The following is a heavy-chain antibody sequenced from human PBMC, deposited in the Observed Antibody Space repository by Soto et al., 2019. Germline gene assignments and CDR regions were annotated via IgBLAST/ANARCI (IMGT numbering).Heavy chain of an antibody. CDR1: GGSLSSYY. CDR3: AREGYNFGPFDY. D-gene: IGHD5-18*01. Sequence: SEPLSLTCTVSGGSLSSYYWSWIRRPPGMGLEWIASISYSGTTNYNSSLKSRVTISIDTSKNQFSLKFNSVTAADTAVYYCAREGYNFGPFDYWGQGALVT. CDR2: ISYSGTT. V-gene: IGHV4-59*01. J-gene: IGHJ4*02.